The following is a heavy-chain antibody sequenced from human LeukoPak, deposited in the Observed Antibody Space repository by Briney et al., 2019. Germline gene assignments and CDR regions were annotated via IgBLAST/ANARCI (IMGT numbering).Heavy chain of an antibody. D-gene: IGHD1-26*01. V-gene: IGHV3-30*03. Sequence: GGSLRLSCAASGFTFSSYGMHWVRQAPGKGLEWVAVISYDGSNKYYADSVKGRFTTSRDNSKNTLYLQMNSLRAEDTAVYYCARLMSGATSFDYWGQGTLVTVSS. J-gene: IGHJ4*02. CDR1: GFTFSSYG. CDR3: ARLMSGATSFDY. CDR2: ISYDGSNK.